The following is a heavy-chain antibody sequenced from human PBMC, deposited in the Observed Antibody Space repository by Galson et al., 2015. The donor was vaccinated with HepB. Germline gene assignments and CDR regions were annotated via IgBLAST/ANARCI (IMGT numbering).Heavy chain of an antibody. Sequence: SVKVSCKASGYTFTSYGISWVRQAPGQGLEWMGWISAYNGNTNYAQKLQGRVTMTTDTSTSTAYMELRSLRSDDTAVYYCARVASAVGVAGSNYYYYYMDVWGKGTTVTVSS. D-gene: IGHD6-19*01. CDR3: ARVASAVGVAGSNYYYYYMDV. CDR1: GYTFTSYG. J-gene: IGHJ6*03. CDR2: ISAYNGNT. V-gene: IGHV1-18*01.